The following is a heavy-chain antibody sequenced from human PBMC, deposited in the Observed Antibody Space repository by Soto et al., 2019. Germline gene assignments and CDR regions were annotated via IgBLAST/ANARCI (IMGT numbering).Heavy chain of an antibody. CDR3: ARGTTDTPMVTPTSDLDY. J-gene: IGHJ4*02. D-gene: IGHD5-18*01. CDR2: IYYSGST. V-gene: IGHV4-59*01. CDR1: GGSISSYY. Sequence: PSETLSLTCTVSGGSISSYYWSWIRQPPGKGLEWIGYIYYSGSTNYNPSLKSRVTISVDTSKNQFSLKLSSVTAADTAVYYCARGTTDTPMVTPTSDLDYWGQGTLVTVS.